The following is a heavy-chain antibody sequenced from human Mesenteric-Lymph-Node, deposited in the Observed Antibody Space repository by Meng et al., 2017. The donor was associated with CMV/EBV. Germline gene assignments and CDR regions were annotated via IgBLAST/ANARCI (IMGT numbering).Heavy chain of an antibody. Sequence: GESLKISCAASGFTFSSYGMHWIRQAPGKGLEWVSYISNSGYTTYYADSVKGRFTISRDNAKNSLYLQMSSLRADDTAVYYCAREANGDYHFAYWGQGALVTVSS. J-gene: IGHJ4*02. CDR1: GFTFSSYG. D-gene: IGHD4-17*01. V-gene: IGHV3-48*04. CDR3: AREANGDYHFAY. CDR2: ISNSGYTT.